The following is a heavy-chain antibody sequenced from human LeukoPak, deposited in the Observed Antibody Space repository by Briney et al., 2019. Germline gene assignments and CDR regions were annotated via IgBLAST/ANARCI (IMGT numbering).Heavy chain of an antibody. CDR1: GFNFSTYR. Sequence: GGSLRLSCAASGFNFSTYRMSWVRQAPGRGLEWVSSITSTSANIYYADSVRGRFTISRDNAKNSLYLQMNSLRAEDTAVYYCARAVGAVAGTRNWYFDLWGRGTLVTVSS. CDR2: ITSTSANI. J-gene: IGHJ2*01. V-gene: IGHV3-48*04. CDR3: ARAVGAVAGTRNWYFDL. D-gene: IGHD6-19*01.